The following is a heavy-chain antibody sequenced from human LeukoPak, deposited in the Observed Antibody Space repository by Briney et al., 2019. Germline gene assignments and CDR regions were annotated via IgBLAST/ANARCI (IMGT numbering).Heavy chain of an antibody. D-gene: IGHD2-2*01. J-gene: IGHJ4*02. V-gene: IGHV4-31*03. CDR1: GGSISSGGCY. CDR3: ARDAKEPTKYCSSTSCYRGVYYFDY. CDR2: IYYSGST. Sequence: SQTLSLTCTVSGGSISSGGCYWSWIRQHPGKGLGWIGYIYYSGSTYYNPSLKSRVTISVDTSKNQFSLKLSSVTAADTAVYYCARDAKEPTKYCSSTSCYRGVYYFDYWGQGTLVTVPS.